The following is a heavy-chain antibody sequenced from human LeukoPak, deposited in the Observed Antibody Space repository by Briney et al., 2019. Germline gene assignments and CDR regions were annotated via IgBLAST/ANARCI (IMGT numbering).Heavy chain of an antibody. CDR1: GYSFTAYY. V-gene: IGHV1-2*02. D-gene: IGHD1-14*01. CDR3: ASWAGGNEPVASFDY. CDR2: INPYNGAT. J-gene: IGHJ4*02. Sequence: GASVKVSCKPTGYSFTAYYIFWMRQARGQGLECMGWINPYNGATKYAQRFQSRVTMTRDTSISTAYMELSRLRSDDTATYYCASWAGGNEPVASFDYWGQGTLVTVSS.